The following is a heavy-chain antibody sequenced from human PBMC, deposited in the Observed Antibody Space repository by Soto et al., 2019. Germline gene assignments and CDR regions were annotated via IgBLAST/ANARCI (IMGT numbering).Heavy chain of an antibody. Sequence: ASVKVSCKASGDTFSSYAISWVRQAPGQRLEWMGIINASSGNTRYSQKFQGRVTITRDTSTSTAYMELSSLRSEDTAVYYCARASYDFWSGYYRSGAFDIWGQGTMVTVSS. CDR1: GDTFSSYA. CDR2: INASSGNT. J-gene: IGHJ3*02. CDR3: ARASYDFWSGYYRSGAFDI. V-gene: IGHV1-3*01. D-gene: IGHD3-3*01.